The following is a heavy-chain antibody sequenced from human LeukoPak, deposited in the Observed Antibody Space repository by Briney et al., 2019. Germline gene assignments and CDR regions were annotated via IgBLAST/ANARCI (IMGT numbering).Heavy chain of an antibody. Sequence: PSETMSLTRAVYGGSFSGYYWSWIRRPPGKGLEWIGEINHSGSTNYNPSLKSRVTISVDTSKNQFSLKLSSVTAADTAVYYCARGRSGSPPDYWGQGTLVTVSS. D-gene: IGHD3-10*01. J-gene: IGHJ4*02. CDR1: GGSFSGYY. CDR3: ARGRSGSPPDY. V-gene: IGHV4-34*01. CDR2: INHSGST.